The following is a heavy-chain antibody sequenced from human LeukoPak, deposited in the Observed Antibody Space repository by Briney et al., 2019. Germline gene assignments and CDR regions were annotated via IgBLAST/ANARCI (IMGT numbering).Heavy chain of an antibody. Sequence: ASVKVSCKASGYTFTSYDINWVRQTPGQGLEWMGWINPKTGDTDSAQNFQGRVAMTRDTSVNTVYMELSRLTSDDTAVYYCARGYYGMDLWGQGTTVTVSS. CDR1: GYTFTSYD. J-gene: IGHJ6*02. CDR2: INPKTGDT. V-gene: IGHV1-2*02. CDR3: ARGYYGMDL.